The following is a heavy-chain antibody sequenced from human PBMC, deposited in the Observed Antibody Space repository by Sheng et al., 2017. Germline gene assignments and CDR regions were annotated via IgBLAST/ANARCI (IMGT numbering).Heavy chain of an antibody. CDR2: IIPIFGTA. CDR3: ARTAGGEYYYDSSGYYAFDP. D-gene: IGHD3-22*01. CDR1: GGTFSSYA. V-gene: IGHV1-69*13. Sequence: QVQLVQSGAEVKKPGSSVKVSCKASGGTFSSYAISWVRQAPGQGLEWMGGIIPIFGTANYAQKFQGRVTITADESTSTAYMELSSLRSEDTAVYYCARTAGGEYYYDSSGYYAFDPSGPREPVVTVSS. J-gene: IGHJ5*02.